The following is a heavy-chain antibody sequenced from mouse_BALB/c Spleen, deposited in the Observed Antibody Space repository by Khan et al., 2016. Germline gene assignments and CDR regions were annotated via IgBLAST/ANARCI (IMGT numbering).Heavy chain of an antibody. J-gene: IGHJ1*01. CDR2: INPTTGDT. CDR1: GNTFTSYW. CDR3: VMRDVDV. Sequence: QVQLQQSGAELAKPGASVKMSCKASGNTFTSYWMHWVKQRPGQGLEWIGYINPTTGDTEYNQKFKDKATLTADKSSSTAYMQMSSLTLEDSAFYCCVMRDVDVWGAGTTVTVSS. V-gene: IGHV1-7*01.